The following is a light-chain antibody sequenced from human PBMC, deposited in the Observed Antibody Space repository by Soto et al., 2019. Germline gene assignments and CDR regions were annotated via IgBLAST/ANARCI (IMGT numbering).Light chain of an antibody. CDR3: QQYGSSPLT. CDR1: QSVSSSY. J-gene: IGKJ4*01. Sequence: EIELTQSPGTLSLSPGERATLSCRASQSVSSSYLAWYQQKPGQAPRLLIYGASSRATGIPERFSGSGSGTDFTLTISRLEPEDFVVYYCQQYGSSPLTFGGGTKVDIK. CDR2: GAS. V-gene: IGKV3-20*01.